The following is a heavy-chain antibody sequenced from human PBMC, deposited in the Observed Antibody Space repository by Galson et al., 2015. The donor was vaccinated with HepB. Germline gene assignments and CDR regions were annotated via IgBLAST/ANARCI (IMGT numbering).Heavy chain of an antibody. CDR3: ARGDIVGYYMDV. Sequence: SLRLSCAASGFTFSSYWMHWVRQAPGKGLVWLLRIYTDGSRIHYADSVQGRFSISRDNAKNTLYLQMNSLTADDTAVYYCARGDIVGYYMDVWGEGTTVTVSS. CDR1: GFTFSSYW. J-gene: IGHJ6*03. D-gene: IGHD2-21*01. CDR2: IYTDGSRI. V-gene: IGHV3-74*01.